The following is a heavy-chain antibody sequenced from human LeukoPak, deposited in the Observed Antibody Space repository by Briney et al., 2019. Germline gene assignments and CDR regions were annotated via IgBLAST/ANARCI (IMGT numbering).Heavy chain of an antibody. D-gene: IGHD1-1*01. CDR3: AIGERSYYFDY. CDR2: MNPNSANT. CDR1: GYIFTTYD. J-gene: IGHJ4*02. Sequence: ASVKVSCKASGYIFTTYDINWVRQAPGQGLEWMGWMNPNSANTGYAQKFQGRVTMTRNTSISTAYMELSSLRSEDTAVYYCAIGERSYYFDYWGQGTLVTVSS. V-gene: IGHV1-8*01.